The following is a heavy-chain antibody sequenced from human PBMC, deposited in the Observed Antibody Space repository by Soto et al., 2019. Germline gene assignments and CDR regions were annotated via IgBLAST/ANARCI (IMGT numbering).Heavy chain of an antibody. D-gene: IGHD3-9*01. Sequence: EVQLVESGGGLVLPGGSPSLSCVASGFTFSSYWMHWVRQAPGKGLVWVSRINRDGSSTSYADSVKGRFTISRDNAKNTLYLQMNSLRAEDTAVYYCARGPFDTSSGTGAYWGLGTLVTVSS. CDR1: GFTFSSYW. J-gene: IGHJ4*02. CDR3: ARGPFDTSSGTGAY. CDR2: INRDGSST. V-gene: IGHV3-74*01.